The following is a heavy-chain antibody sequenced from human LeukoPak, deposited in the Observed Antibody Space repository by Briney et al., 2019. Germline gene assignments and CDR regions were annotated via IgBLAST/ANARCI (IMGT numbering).Heavy chain of an antibody. CDR3: ARYRYYYDTSGPPLDI. D-gene: IGHD3-22*01. Sequence: SETLSLTRTLSGGSVSIYFWSWIRPPPGKGLEWIGRIYTSGSTKYNPSHKVRVTMSVDTSKNQLSLRLSSLTGADTAVYYCARYRYYYDTSGPPLDIWGQGTMVTVSS. J-gene: IGHJ3*02. CDR1: GGSVSIYF. V-gene: IGHV4-4*07. CDR2: IYTSGST.